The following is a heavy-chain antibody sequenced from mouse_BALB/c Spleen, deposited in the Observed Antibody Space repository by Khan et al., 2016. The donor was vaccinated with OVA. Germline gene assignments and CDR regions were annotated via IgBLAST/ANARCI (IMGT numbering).Heavy chain of an antibody. V-gene: IGHV9-3-1*01. CDR2: INTYTGEP. J-gene: IGHJ4*01. CDR3: AREFGYIYAMDY. Sequence: QIQLVQSGPDLKKPGETVKISCKASGYTFTNYGMNWVKQAPGKGLKWMGWINTYTGEPTYADDFKGRFAFSLETSASTAYLQINNLKNEDTATYFCAREFGYIYAMDYWGQGTSVTVSS. D-gene: IGHD1-2*01. CDR1: GYTFTNYG.